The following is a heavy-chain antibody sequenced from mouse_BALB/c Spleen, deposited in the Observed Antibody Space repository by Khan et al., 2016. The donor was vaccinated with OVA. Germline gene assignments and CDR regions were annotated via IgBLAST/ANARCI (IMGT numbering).Heavy chain of an antibody. D-gene: IGHD2-14*01. CDR3: ARNSYMYDFTY. V-gene: IGHV2-2*01. J-gene: IGHJ3*01. CDR1: GFSLTTYG. Sequence: QVQLQQSGPGLVQPSQSLSITCTVSGFSLTTYGVHWVRQSPGKGLEWLGVIRSGGNTAYNAAFISRLSITKDNSKSQVFFKMNSLQADDTAMYYCARNSYMYDFTYWGQGTLVTVSA. CDR2: IRSGGNT.